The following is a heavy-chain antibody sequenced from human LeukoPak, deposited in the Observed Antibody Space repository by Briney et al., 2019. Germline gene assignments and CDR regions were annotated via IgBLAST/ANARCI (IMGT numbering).Heavy chain of an antibody. CDR3: ARVRDSGSYSDYFDY. D-gene: IGHD1-26*01. CDR1: GGTFSSYA. J-gene: IGHJ4*02. Sequence: ASVKVSCKATGGTFSSYAISWVRQAPGQGLEWMGGIIPIFGTATYAQKFQGRVTITADESTSTAYMELSSLRSEDTAVYYCARVRDSGSYSDYFDYWGQGTLVTVSS. CDR2: IIPIFGTA. V-gene: IGHV1-69*13.